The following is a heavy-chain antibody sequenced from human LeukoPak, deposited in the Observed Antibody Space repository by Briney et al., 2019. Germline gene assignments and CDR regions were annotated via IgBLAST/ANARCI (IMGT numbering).Heavy chain of an antibody. Sequence: PSDTLSLTCAVSGYSISSSNWWGWIRQPPGKGLEWIGYIYYSGSTYYNPSLKSRVTMSVDTSKNQFSLKLSSVTDVDTAVYFCARSGTSSRIFDYWGQGTLATVSS. CDR1: GYSISSSNW. V-gene: IGHV4-28*01. CDR2: IYYSGST. J-gene: IGHJ4*02. D-gene: IGHD2-2*01. CDR3: ARSGTSSRIFDY.